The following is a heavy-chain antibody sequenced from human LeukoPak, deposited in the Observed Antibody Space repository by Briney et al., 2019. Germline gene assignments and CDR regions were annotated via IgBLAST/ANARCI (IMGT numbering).Heavy chain of an antibody. V-gene: IGHV3-48*03. D-gene: IGHD2-15*01. Sequence: PGGSLRLSCAASGFTFSSYEMNWVRQAPGKGLEWVSYISSSGSTIYYADSVKGRFTISRDNAKNSLYLQMNGLRAEDTAVYYCAREMRSDCSGGSCYPQFDYWGQGTLVTVSS. CDR3: AREMRSDCSGGSCYPQFDY. J-gene: IGHJ4*02. CDR2: ISSSGSTI. CDR1: GFTFSSYE.